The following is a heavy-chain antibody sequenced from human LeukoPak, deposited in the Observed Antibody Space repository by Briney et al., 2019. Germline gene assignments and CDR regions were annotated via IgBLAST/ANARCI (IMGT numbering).Heavy chain of an antibody. CDR3: VKWSRGFDY. CDR2: ISWNSGSI. J-gene: IGHJ4*02. Sequence: SGRSLRLSCAASGFTFDDYAMHWVRQAPGKGLEWVSGISWNSGSIGYADSVKGRFTISRDNAKNSLYLQMNSLRAEDTALYYCVKWSRGFDYWGQGTLVTVSS. V-gene: IGHV3-9*01. D-gene: IGHD1-26*01. CDR1: GFTFDDYA.